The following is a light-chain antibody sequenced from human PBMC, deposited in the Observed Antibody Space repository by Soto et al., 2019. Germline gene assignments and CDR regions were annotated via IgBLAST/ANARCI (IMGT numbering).Light chain of an antibody. CDR1: QSVSSSY. CDR2: GAS. Sequence: EIVLTQSPGTISLSQGERATLSCKASQSVSSSYLAWYQQKPGQAPRLLIYGASSRATGIPARFSGSGSGTDFTLTISRLQPEDFAVYYCQQYGSSRWTFGQGTKVDI. J-gene: IGKJ1*01. CDR3: QQYGSSRWT. V-gene: IGKV3-20*01.